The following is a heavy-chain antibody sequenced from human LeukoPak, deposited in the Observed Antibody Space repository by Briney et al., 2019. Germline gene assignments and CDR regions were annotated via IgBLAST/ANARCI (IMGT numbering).Heavy chain of an antibody. CDR3: ARSGDYFYYYGMDV. Sequence: TSETLSLTCAVYGGSFSGYYWSWIRQPPGKGLEWIGEINHSGSTNYNPSLKSRVTISVDTSKNQFSLKLSSVTAADTAVYYCARSGDYFYYYGMDVWGQGTTVTVSS. CDR1: GGSFSGYY. V-gene: IGHV4-34*01. J-gene: IGHJ6*02. CDR2: INHSGST. D-gene: IGHD4-17*01.